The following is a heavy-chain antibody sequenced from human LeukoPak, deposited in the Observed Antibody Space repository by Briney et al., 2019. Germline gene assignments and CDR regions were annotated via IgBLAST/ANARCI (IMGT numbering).Heavy chain of an antibody. D-gene: IGHD3-10*01. J-gene: IGHJ4*02. CDR3: AQDYGSGSYGY. CDR2: IYSGGGT. V-gene: IGHV3-53*01. CDR1: GFTVSSNY. Sequence: GGSLRLSCAVSGFTVSSNYMSWVRQAPGKGLEWVSLIYSGGGTYYADSVRGRFTISRDDSKNTLYLQMNSLRAEDTAVYYCAQDYGSGSYGYWGQGTLVTVSS.